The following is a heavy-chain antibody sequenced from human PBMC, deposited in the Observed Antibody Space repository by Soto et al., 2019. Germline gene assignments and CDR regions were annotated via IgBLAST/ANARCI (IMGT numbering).Heavy chain of an antibody. CDR2: IYVTGAV. V-gene: IGHV4-4*09. CDR3: ARLRIATNNYKWFDP. Sequence: PSETLSLTCSVSGGSISGSYWSWIRQSPGKGLEWIGHIYVTGAVDYNPSLRDRITISQDTSERQFSLNLRLVTAADTAVYYCARLRIATNNYKWFDPWGQGTLVTVSS. D-gene: IGHD2-21*01. CDR1: GGSISGSY. J-gene: IGHJ5*02.